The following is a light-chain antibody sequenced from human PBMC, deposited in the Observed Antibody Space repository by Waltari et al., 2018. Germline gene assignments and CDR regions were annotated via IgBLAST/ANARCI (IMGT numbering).Light chain of an antibody. CDR3: QQYNNWPYT. Sequence: DIQMTQSPSSLSASVGDRVTITCRASQGVSNTLAWYQQKPGKAPRLLIYAASTMDTGIPARFSGSGSGTEFTLTISSLQSEDFAVYYCQQYNNWPYTFGQGTKLEIK. V-gene: IGKV1-NL1*01. CDR1: QGVSNT. J-gene: IGKJ2*01. CDR2: AAS.